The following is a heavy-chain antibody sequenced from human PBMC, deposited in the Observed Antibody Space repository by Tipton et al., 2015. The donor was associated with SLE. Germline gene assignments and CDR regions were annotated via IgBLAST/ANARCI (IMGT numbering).Heavy chain of an antibody. D-gene: IGHD3-3*01. CDR3: ARAYYDFWSGPAY. J-gene: IGHJ4*02. Sequence: AVCGFTFSSYDMHWVRQATGKGLEWVSAIGTAGDTYYPGSVKGRFTISRDNSKNTLYLQMNSLRAEDTAVYYCARAYYDFWSGPAYWGQGTLVTVSS. CDR2: IGTAGDT. V-gene: IGHV3-13*01. CDR1: GFTFSSYD.